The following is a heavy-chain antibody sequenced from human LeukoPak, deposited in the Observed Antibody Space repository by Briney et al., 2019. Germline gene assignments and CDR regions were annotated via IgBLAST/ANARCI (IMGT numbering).Heavy chain of an antibody. CDR2: ISGSGGST. CDR1: GFTFIDYW. CDR3: ANGRTTTILIDY. V-gene: IGHV3-23*01. J-gene: IGHJ4*02. D-gene: IGHD4-17*01. Sequence: GGSLRLSCAASGFTFIDYWMSWVRQAPGKGLEWVSAISGSGGSTYYADSVKGRFTISRDNSKNTLYLQMNSLRAEDTAVYYCANGRTTTILIDYWGQGTLVTVSS.